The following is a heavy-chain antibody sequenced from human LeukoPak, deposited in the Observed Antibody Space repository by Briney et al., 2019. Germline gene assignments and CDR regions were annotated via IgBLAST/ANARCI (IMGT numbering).Heavy chain of an antibody. CDR1: GFPFIEYS. J-gene: IGHJ4*02. CDR3: ARDHNYAFDN. V-gene: IGHV3-48*01. CDR2: IGIDSGNT. D-gene: IGHD1-1*01. Sequence: SGGSLRLSCTASGFPFIEYSMNWVRQAPGKGLEWVSYIGIDSGNTKYAASVRGRFTISADKAKNSLYLQINSLRVEDTAVYYCARDHNYAFDNWGQGTLVSVAS.